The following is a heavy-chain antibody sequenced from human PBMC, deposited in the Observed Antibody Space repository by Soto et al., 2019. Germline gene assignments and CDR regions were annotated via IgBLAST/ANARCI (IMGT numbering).Heavy chain of an antibody. V-gene: IGHV4-4*02. CDR3: AREVMIGYCSSTSCYELGPWFDP. J-gene: IGHJ5*02. Sequence: SETLSLTCAVSGGSISSSNWWSWVRQPPGKGLERIGEIYHSGSTNYNPSLKSRVTISVDKSKDQFSLKLSSVTAADTAVYYCAREVMIGYCSSTSCYELGPWFDPWGQGTLVTVSS. CDR2: IYHSGST. CDR1: GGSISSSNW. D-gene: IGHD2-2*01.